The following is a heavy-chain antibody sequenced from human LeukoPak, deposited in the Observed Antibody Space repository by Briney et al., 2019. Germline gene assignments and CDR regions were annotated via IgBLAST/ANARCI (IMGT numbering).Heavy chain of an antibody. Sequence: SQTLSLTCTVSGGSISSGDSYWSWIRQPPGKGLEWIGNIYYSGSTYYNPSLKSRVTISVDTSKNQFSLKLSSVTAADTAVYYCARVVPAAAFDYWGQGTLVTVSS. D-gene: IGHD2-2*01. CDR1: GGSISSGDSY. CDR3: ARVVPAAAFDY. J-gene: IGHJ4*02. CDR2: IYYSGST. V-gene: IGHV4-30-4*01.